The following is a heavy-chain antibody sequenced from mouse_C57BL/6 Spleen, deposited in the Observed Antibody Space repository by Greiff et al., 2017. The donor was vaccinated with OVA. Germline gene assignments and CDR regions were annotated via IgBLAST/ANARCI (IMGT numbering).Heavy chain of an antibody. V-gene: IGHV5-17*01. D-gene: IGHD4-1*02. CDR3: ARPQLGYWYFDV. J-gene: IGHJ1*03. Sequence: DVHLVESGGGLVKPGGSLKLSCAASGFTFSDSGMHWVRQAPEKGLEWVAYISSGSSTIYYADTVKGRFTISRDNAKNTLFLQMTSLRSEDTAMYYCARPQLGYWYFDVWGTGTTVTVSS. CDR1: GFTFSDSG. CDR2: ISSGSSTI.